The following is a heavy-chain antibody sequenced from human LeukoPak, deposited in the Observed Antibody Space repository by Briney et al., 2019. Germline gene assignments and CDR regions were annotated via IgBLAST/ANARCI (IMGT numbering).Heavy chain of an antibody. CDR1: GGSISSDSSY. J-gene: IGHJ5*02. Sequence: PSETLSLTCTVSGGSISSDSSYWDWIRQPPGKGLEWIGAIYYTGRTDYNPSLKSRVTISIDTSKNDFSLGLTSVTAADTAVYYCARRNVPGGGNWFDLWGQGTLVSVSS. CDR3: ARRNVPGGGNWFDL. CDR2: IYYTGRT. D-gene: IGHD3-10*01. V-gene: IGHV4-39*02.